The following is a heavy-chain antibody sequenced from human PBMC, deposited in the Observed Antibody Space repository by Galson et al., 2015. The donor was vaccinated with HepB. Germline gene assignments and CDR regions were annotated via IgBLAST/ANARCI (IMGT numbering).Heavy chain of an antibody. D-gene: IGHD3-9*01. Sequence: SLRLSCAASGFTFGDYAMNWVRQAPGKGLEWVGFIRSKAYGGTTEYAASVKGRFTISRDDSKSIAYLQMNSLKTEDTAVYYCTRGERKPPLYDILTGGDYWGQGTLVTVSS. CDR2: IRSKAYGGTT. V-gene: IGHV3-49*04. CDR1: GFTFGDYA. CDR3: TRGERKPPLYDILTGGDY. J-gene: IGHJ4*02.